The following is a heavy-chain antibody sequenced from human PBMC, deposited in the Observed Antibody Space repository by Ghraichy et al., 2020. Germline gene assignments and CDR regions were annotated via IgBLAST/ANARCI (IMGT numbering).Heavy chain of an antibody. CDR1: GGTFSSYA. CDR2: IIPIFGTA. J-gene: IGHJ2*01. D-gene: IGHD2-21*02. V-gene: IGHV1-69*05. CDR3: AREYVVTAINWYFDL. Sequence: SVKVSCKASGGTFSSYAISWVRQAPGQGLEWMGGIIPIFGTANYAQKFQGRVTITTDESTSTAYMELSSLRSEDTAVYYCAREYVVTAINWYFDLWGRGTLVTVSS.